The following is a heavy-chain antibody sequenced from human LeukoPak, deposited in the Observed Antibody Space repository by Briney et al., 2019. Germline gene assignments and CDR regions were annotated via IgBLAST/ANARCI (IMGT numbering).Heavy chain of an antibody. Sequence: SETLSLTCTVSGGSISSYYWSWIRQPAGKGLEWIGRIYTSGSTNYNPSLKSRVTMSVDTSKSQFSLKLSSVTAADTAVYYCARDPGAYDFWSGSPDAFDIWGQGTMVTVSS. CDR2: IYTSGST. D-gene: IGHD3-3*01. CDR1: GGSISSYY. CDR3: ARDPGAYDFWSGSPDAFDI. J-gene: IGHJ3*02. V-gene: IGHV4-4*07.